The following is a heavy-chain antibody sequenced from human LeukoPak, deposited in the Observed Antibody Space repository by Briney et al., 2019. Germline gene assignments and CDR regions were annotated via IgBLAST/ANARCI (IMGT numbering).Heavy chain of an antibody. J-gene: IGHJ4*02. CDR1: GGTFSSYA. CDR2: IIPIFGTA. V-gene: IGHV1-69*13. Sequence: SVKVSCKASGGTFSSYAISWVRQAPGQGLEWMGGIIPIFGTANYAQKFQGRVTITADESTSTAYMELSSLRSEDTAVYYCAREGGDIAASLDYWGQGTLVIVSS. D-gene: IGHD6-6*01. CDR3: AREGGDIAASLDY.